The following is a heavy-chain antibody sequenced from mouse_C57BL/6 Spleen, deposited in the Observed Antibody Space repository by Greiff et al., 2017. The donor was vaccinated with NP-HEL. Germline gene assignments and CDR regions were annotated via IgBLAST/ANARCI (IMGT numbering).Heavy chain of an antibody. CDR3: AISSKVVAPAV. D-gene: IGHD1-1*01. Sequence: QVQLQQSGAELVRPGASVKLSCKASGFTFKSYCMHWVKQRPGQGLEWIGLIDPNNGSTQYTEKFKGKATLTVDKSSSTAYMQLSSLTSEDTAVYYCAISSKVVAPAVWGTGTSVTVSS. CDR2: IDPNNGST. CDR1: GFTFKSYC. V-gene: IGHV1-64*01. J-gene: IGHJ1*03.